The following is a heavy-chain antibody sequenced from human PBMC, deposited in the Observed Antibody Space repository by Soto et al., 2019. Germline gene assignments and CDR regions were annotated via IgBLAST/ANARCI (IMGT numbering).Heavy chain of an antibody. CDR1: GYDFTTYG. CDR3: ARGRYGDY. CDR2: ISAHNGNT. D-gene: IGHD1-1*01. J-gene: IGHJ4*02. Sequence: QVHLVQSGAEVKKPGASVKVSCKGSGYDFTTYGITWVRQAPGQGLEWMAWISAHNGNTDYAQKLQGRVTGTRDPATSTAYMELRSLRSDDTAVYYCARGRYGDYWGQGALVTVSS. V-gene: IGHV1-18*01.